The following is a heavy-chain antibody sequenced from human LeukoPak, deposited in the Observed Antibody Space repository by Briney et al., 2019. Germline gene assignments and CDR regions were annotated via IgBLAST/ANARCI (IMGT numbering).Heavy chain of an antibody. CDR3: ARDQTYYDFWSGYYSPHPYFDY. J-gene: IGHJ4*02. Sequence: PSETLSLTCTVSGGSISSYYWSWIRQPPGKGLEWIGYIYYSGSTNYNPSLKSRVTISVDTSKNQFSLKLSSVTAADTAVYYCARDQTYYDFWSGYYSPHPYFDYWGQGTLVTVSS. D-gene: IGHD3-3*01. CDR1: GGSISSYY. CDR2: IYYSGST. V-gene: IGHV4-59*01.